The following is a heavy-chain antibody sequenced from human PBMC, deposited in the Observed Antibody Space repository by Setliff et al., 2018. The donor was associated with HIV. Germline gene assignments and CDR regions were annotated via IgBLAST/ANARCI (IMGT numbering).Heavy chain of an antibody. J-gene: IGHJ4*02. D-gene: IGHD5-18*01. CDR2: ISSSSSYI. CDR3: ARDRSYGSFDD. V-gene: IGHV3-21*04. Sequence: GGSLRLSCAASGFTFSSYSMNWVRQAPGKGLEWVSSISSSSSYIYYADSVKGRFTISRDNPKNSLYLQMSSLRAEDTALYYCARDRSYGSFDDWGQGTLVTVSS. CDR1: GFTFSSYS.